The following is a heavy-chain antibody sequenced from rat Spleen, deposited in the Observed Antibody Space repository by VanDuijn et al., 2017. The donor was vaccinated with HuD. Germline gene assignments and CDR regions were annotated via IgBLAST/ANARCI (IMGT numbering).Heavy chain of an antibody. D-gene: IGHD1-2*01. J-gene: IGHJ4*01. Sequence: QVQLKESGPGLVQPSQTLSLTCTVSGFSLTNYHISWVRQPPGKSLLWMGTIWAGGGTNYNSAVQSRLSISRDTSKSQVFLKMNSLQPEDRGTYYCARRSYSRHVMDAWGQGASVTVSS. CDR3: ARRSYSRHVMDA. V-gene: IGHV2-72*01. CDR1: GFSLTNYH. CDR2: IWAGGGT.